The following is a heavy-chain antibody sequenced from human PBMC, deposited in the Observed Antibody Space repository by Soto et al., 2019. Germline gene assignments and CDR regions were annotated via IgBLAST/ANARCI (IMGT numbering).Heavy chain of an antibody. CDR2: ISYDGSNK. J-gene: IGHJ4*02. V-gene: IGHV3-30-3*01. CDR1: GFTFSAYA. CDR3: ARDSPPDS. Sequence: QVQLVESGGGVVQPGRSLRLSCAASGFTFSAYAMYWVRQAPGKGLEWVAIISYDGSNKNYADSVKGRFTISRDDSKNTLYLQMNSLRPDDPAVYYCARDSPPDSWGQGTLVTVSS.